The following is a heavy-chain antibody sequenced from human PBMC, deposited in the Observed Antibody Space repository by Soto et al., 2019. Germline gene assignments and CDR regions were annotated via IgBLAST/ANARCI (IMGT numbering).Heavy chain of an antibody. CDR1: GFSLSTSGMC. D-gene: IGHD2-2*01. Sequence: SGPTLVNPTQTLTLTCTFSGFSLSTSGMCVSWIRQPPGKALEWLALIDWDDDKYYSTSLKTRLTISKDTSKNQVVLTMTNMDPVDTDTYYCARIQADIVVVPAAAKGGYYYGMDVWGQGTTVTVSS. CDR2: IDWDDDK. CDR3: ARIQADIVVVPAAAKGGYYYGMDV. J-gene: IGHJ6*02. V-gene: IGHV2-70*01.